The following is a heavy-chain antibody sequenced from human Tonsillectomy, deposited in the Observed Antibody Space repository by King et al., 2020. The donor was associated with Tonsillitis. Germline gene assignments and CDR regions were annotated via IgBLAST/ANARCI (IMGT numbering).Heavy chain of an antibody. CDR2: IRTKAHGGAT. Sequence: VQLVQSGGGLEQPGRSLRLSCSTSGFNFGDYAMSWVRQAPGKGLEWVGFIRTKAHGGATEYAASVRGRFTISRDDSKSIAYLEMNSLKTEDTVVYYCSRVFSWGVHQFWGQGTLVTVSS. CDR1: GFNFGDYA. D-gene: IGHD3-16*01. CDR3: SRVFSWGVHQF. J-gene: IGHJ4*02. V-gene: IGHV3-49*04.